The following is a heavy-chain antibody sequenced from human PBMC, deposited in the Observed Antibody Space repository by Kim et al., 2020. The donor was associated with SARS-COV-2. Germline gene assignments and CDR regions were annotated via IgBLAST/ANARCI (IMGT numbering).Heavy chain of an antibody. Sequence: GGSLRLSCAVSGFTFSSYAMSWVRQAPGKGLEWVSSISGSGGSTYYADSVKGRFTISRYNSKNTLYLQMNSLRAEDTAVYYCAKGLYLRDMDVWGKGTTVTVSS. CDR1: GFTFSSYA. CDR2: ISGSGGST. J-gene: IGHJ6*03. V-gene: IGHV3-23*01. CDR3: AKGLYLRDMDV.